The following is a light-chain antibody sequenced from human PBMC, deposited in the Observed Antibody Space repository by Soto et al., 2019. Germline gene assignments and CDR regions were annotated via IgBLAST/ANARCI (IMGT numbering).Light chain of an antibody. J-gene: IGKJ4*01. Sequence: DIPLTQSPSFLSASVGDRVTITCRASQGISSYLAWYQQNPGKAPKLLIYTASTLQSGVPSRFSGSGSGTEFTLTISSLQPEDFATYYCQQLNSYPLTVGGGTKVEIK. CDR3: QQLNSYPLT. V-gene: IGKV1-9*01. CDR1: QGISSY. CDR2: TAS.